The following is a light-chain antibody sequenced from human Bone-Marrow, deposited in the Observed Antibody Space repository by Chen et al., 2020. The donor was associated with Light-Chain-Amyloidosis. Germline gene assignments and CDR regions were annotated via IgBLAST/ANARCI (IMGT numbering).Light chain of an antibody. CDR1: NIGSTS. Sequence: SYVLTQPSSVSVAPGQTATIACGGNNIGSTSVHWYQQTPGQAPLVVVYDDSDRPSGIPERLAGSTSGTTATLTSSMVEAGDEADYCCQVWDRSSDRPVFGGGTKLTVL. CDR2: DDS. CDR3: QVWDRSSDRPV. V-gene: IGLV3-21*02. J-gene: IGLJ3*02.